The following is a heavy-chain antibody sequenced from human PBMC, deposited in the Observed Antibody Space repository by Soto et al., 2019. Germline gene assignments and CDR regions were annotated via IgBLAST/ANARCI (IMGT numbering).Heavy chain of an antibody. Sequence: ASVKVSCKASGYTFTRYDITWVRQATGQGLEWMGWMNPQTGNTAYAEKFQGRVTMTRSTSINTAYMELSGLRSEDTAVYYCAKDDCSGGSCYPEFDYWGQGTLVTVSS. J-gene: IGHJ4*02. CDR1: GYTFTRYD. CDR3: AKDDCSGGSCYPEFDY. V-gene: IGHV1-8*01. D-gene: IGHD2-15*01. CDR2: MNPQTGNT.